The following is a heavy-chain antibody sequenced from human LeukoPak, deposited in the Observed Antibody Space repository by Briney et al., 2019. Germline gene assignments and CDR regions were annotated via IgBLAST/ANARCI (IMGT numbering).Heavy chain of an antibody. V-gene: IGHV3-74*01. J-gene: IGHJ4*02. Sequence: GGSLRLSCAASGFTFSSYWMHWVRQAPGKGLVWVSRINSDGSSTSYADSVKGRFTISRDNAKNTLYLQMNSLRAEDTAVYYCARGRYSYGYGSPLYYFDYWGQGTLVTVSS. CDR1: GFTFSSYW. CDR2: INSDGSST. D-gene: IGHD5-18*01. CDR3: ARGRYSYGYGSPLYYFDY.